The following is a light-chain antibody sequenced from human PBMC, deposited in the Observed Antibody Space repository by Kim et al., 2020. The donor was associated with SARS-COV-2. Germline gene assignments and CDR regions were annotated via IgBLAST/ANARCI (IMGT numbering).Light chain of an antibody. CDR2: ETN. CDR1: SSDVGSYKP. CDR3: CSMVRSAYV. Sequence: QSALTQPASVSGSPGQSITISCTGTSSDVGSYKPVSWYQQHPGKAPNLMIYETNKRPSGVSNRFSASTSGNTASLTISGLQAADEADYYCCSMVRSAYVFGTGTKLTVL. J-gene: IGLJ1*01. V-gene: IGLV2-23*01.